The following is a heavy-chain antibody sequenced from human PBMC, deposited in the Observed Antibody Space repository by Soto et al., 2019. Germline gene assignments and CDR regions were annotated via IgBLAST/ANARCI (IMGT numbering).Heavy chain of an antibody. Sequence: ASVKVSCKASGYTFTGYYMHWVRQAPGQGLEWMGWINPNSGGTNYAQKFQGRVTMTRDTSISTAYMELSRLRSDDTAVYYCARGLTYYYDSSGLVYFDYWGQGTLVTV. CDR2: INPNSGGT. CDR1: GYTFTGYY. J-gene: IGHJ4*02. CDR3: ARGLTYYYDSSGLVYFDY. V-gene: IGHV1-2*02. D-gene: IGHD3-22*01.